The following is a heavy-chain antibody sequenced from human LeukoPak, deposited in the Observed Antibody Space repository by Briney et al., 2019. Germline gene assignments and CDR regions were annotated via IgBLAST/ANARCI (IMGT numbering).Heavy chain of an antibody. Sequence: PGGSLRLSCAASGFIFSSYAMSWVRQAPGKGLEWVSCITGSGGSTYYADSVKGRFTISRDSSKNTVYLQMNSLRAEDTAVYYCAKTYYYGSGRGYFDYWSQGTLVTVSS. CDR1: GFIFSSYA. CDR2: ITGSGGST. V-gene: IGHV3-23*01. CDR3: AKTYYYGSGRGYFDY. D-gene: IGHD3-10*01. J-gene: IGHJ4*02.